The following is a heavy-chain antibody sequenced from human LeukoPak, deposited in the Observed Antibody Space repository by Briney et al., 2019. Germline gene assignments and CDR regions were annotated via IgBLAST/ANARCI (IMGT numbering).Heavy chain of an antibody. Sequence: PGGSLRLSCAASGFTFSSYAMHWVRQAPGKGLEWVAVISYDGSNKYYADSVKGRFTISRDNSKNTLYLQMNSLRAEDTAVYYCARDYPYYYDSSGYYSFDYWGQGTLVTVAS. D-gene: IGHD3-22*01. CDR1: GFTFSSYA. CDR2: ISYDGSNK. J-gene: IGHJ4*02. V-gene: IGHV3-30-3*01. CDR3: ARDYPYYYDSSGYYSFDY.